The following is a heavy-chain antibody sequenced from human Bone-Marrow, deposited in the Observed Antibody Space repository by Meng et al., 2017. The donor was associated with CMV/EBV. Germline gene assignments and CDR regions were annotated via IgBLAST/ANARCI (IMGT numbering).Heavy chain of an antibody. D-gene: IGHD6-6*01. CDR2: IIPILGIA. V-gene: IGHV1-69*10. Sequence: SVKVSCKASGDTFSSYAISWVRQAPGQGLEWMGGIIPILGIANYAQKFQGRVTITADKSTSTAYMELSSLRSEDTAVYYCANQYSSSPYYYYYGMDVWGQGTKVTSP. J-gene: IGHJ6*02. CDR1: GDTFSSYA. CDR3: ANQYSSSPYYYYYGMDV.